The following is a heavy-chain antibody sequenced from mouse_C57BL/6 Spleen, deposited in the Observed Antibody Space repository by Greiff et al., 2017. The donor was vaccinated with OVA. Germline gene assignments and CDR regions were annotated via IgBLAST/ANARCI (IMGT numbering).Heavy chain of an antibody. CDR1: GYTFTEYT. V-gene: IGHV1-62-2*01. D-gene: IGHD1-1*01. CDR2: FYPGSGSI. J-gene: IGHJ2*01. Sequence: VKLMESGAELVKPGASVTLSCKASGYTFTEYTIHWVQQRSGQGLEWIGWFYPGSGSIKYNEKFNDKATLTADKSSSTVYMELSRLTSEDSAVYFCARHESYYGSSYDYWGQGTTLTVSS. CDR3: ARHESYYGSSYDY.